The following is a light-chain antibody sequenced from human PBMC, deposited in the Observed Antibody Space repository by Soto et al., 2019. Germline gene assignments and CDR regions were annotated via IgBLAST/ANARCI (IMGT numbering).Light chain of an antibody. Sequence: QSVMSQPPSVSAAPGQRVTISCSGSSSNIGGNSVSWYQQLPGTAPKLLIYDDDQRPSGIPDRFSCSKSGTSATLGITGFQTGDEADYYCGSWDSSLSAYVFGTGTKLTVL. V-gene: IGLV1-51*01. CDR3: GSWDSSLSAYV. J-gene: IGLJ1*01. CDR1: SSNIGGNS. CDR2: DDD.